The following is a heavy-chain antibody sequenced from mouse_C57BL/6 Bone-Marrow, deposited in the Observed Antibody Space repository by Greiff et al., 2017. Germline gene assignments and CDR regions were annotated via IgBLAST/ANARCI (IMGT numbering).Heavy chain of an antibody. J-gene: IGHJ2*01. Sequence: QVQLQQSGAELVRPGTSVKVSCKASGYAFTNYLIEWVKQRPGQGLEWIGVINPGSGGTNYNEKFKGKATLTADKSSSTAYMQLSSLTSEDSAVXFCARPYYDGDFDYWGQGTTLTVAS. D-gene: IGHD1-1*01. V-gene: IGHV1-54*01. CDR2: INPGSGGT. CDR1: GYAFTNYL. CDR3: ARPYYDGDFDY.